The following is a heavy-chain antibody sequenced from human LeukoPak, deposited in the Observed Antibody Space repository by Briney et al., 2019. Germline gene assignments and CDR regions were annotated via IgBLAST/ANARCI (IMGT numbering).Heavy chain of an antibody. CDR3: AKVPHYGDYVI. CDR2: ISGSGGST. D-gene: IGHD4-17*01. J-gene: IGHJ3*02. Sequence: GGSLRLSCAASGFTFCSYAMSWVRQAPGKGLEWVSAISGSGGSTYYADSVKGRFTISRDNSKNTPYLQMNSLRAEDTAVYYCAKVPHYGDYVIWGQGTMVTVSS. V-gene: IGHV3-23*01. CDR1: GFTFCSYA.